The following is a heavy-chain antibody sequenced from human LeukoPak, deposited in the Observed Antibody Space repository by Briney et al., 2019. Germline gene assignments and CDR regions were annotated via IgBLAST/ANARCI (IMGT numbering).Heavy chain of an antibody. D-gene: IGHD2-2*01. Sequence: GGSLRLSCAAPGFTFTNYAMHWVRQAPGKGLEWVAVISFDSSNKYYADSVKGRFTISRDNSQNTLYLETNSLRVEDTAMFHCAAAYCSSTACSPLAYWGQGILVTVSS. J-gene: IGHJ4*02. CDR3: AAAYCSSTACSPLAY. CDR1: GFTFTNYA. CDR2: ISFDSSNK. V-gene: IGHV3-30*03.